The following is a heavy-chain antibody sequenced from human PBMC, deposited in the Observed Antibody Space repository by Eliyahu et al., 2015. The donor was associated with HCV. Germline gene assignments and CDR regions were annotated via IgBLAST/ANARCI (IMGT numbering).Heavy chain of an antibody. CDR3: ARDPFGYSSSWYGYYYYGMDV. J-gene: IGHJ6*02. V-gene: IGHV1-2*02. D-gene: IGHD6-13*01. CDR1: GYTFTGXY. Sequence: QVQLVQSGAEVKKPGASVKVSCKASGYTFTGXYXHWGRQAPGQGLEWMGWINPNSGGTNYAQKFQGRVTMTRDTSISTAYMELSRLRSDDTAVYYCARDPFGYSSSWYGYYYYGMDVWGQGTTVTVSS. CDR2: INPNSGGT.